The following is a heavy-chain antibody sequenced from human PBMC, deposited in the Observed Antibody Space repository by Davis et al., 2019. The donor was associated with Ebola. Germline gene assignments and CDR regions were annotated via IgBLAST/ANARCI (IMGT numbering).Heavy chain of an antibody. CDR3: ARYDFWSYGMDV. J-gene: IGHJ6*02. V-gene: IGHV3-9*01. CDR2: ISWNSGNI. D-gene: IGHD3-3*01. Sequence: GGSLRLSCAASGLSFGDYAMHWVRQAPGKGLEWVSGISWNSGNIGYAESVKGRFTISRDNAKNSLYLQMNSLRAEDTAVYYCARYDFWSYGMDVWGQGTTVTVSS. CDR1: GLSFGDYA.